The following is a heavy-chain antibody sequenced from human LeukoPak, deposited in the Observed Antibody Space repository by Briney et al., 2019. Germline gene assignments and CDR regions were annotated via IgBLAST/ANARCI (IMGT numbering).Heavy chain of an antibody. CDR1: GFTFSNYG. CDR3: AKDRETTASGTFDY. J-gene: IGHJ4*02. Sequence: GGSLRLSCAASGFTFSNYGMHRVRQAPGKGLEWVAGISEDGINKYYADSVKGRFTISRDNSNNTLFLQMNSLRAEDTAVYYCAKDRETTASGTFDYWGQGALVTVSS. V-gene: IGHV3-30*18. D-gene: IGHD1-14*01. CDR2: ISEDGINK.